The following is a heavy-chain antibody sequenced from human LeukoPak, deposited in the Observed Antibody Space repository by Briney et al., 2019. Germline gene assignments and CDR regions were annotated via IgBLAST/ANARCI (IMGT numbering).Heavy chain of an antibody. J-gene: IGHJ3*02. Sequence: GGSLRLSCAASGFTFSSYVMSWVRQAPGKGLEWVSSIGGRGGNTYYADSVKGRFTVSRDNSMNTLYLQMKSLRAEDTAVYYCARGRSITILRGVAISDGFDIWGQGTKVTVS. D-gene: IGHD3-10*01. CDR1: GFTFSSYV. V-gene: IGHV3-23*01. CDR3: ARGRSITILRGVAISDGFDI. CDR2: IGGRGGNT.